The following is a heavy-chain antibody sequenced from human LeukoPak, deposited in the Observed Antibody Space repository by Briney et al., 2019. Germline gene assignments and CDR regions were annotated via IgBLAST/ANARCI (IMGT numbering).Heavy chain of an antibody. CDR3: ARDKSGWLNDDAFDI. Sequence: SETLSLTCTVSGGSISNYYWSWIRQPAGKGLEWIGRIYTSGSTNYNPSLKSRVTMSVDTSKNQFSLQLSPVTAADTAAYYCARDKSGWLNDDAFDIWGQGTMVTVSS. CDR1: GGSISNYY. CDR2: IYTSGST. V-gene: IGHV4-4*07. D-gene: IGHD6-19*01. J-gene: IGHJ3*02.